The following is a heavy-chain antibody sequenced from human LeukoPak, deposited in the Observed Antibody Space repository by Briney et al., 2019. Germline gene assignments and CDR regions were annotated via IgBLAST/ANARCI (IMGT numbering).Heavy chain of an antibody. CDR2: INPNSGGT. CDR1: GYTFTAYY. V-gene: IGHV1-2*02. J-gene: IGHJ4*02. CDR3: AKDIVVVVAATTDY. Sequence: ASVKVSCKASGYTFTAYYMHWVRQAPGQGLEWMGWINPNSGGTNYAQKFQGRVTMTRDTSISTAYMELSRLRSDDTAVYYCAKDIVVVVAATTDYWGQGTLVTVSS. D-gene: IGHD2-15*01.